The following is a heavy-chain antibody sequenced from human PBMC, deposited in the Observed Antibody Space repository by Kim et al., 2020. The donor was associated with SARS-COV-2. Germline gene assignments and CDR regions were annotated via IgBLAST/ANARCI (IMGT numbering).Heavy chain of an antibody. J-gene: IGHJ4*02. CDR3: ARDRLGYCSGGSCYGFWY. Sequence: KGRFTISRDNSKNRLYLQMNSLRAEDTAVYYCARDRLGYCSGGSCYGFWYWGQGTLVTVSS. V-gene: IGHV3-30*07. D-gene: IGHD2-15*01.